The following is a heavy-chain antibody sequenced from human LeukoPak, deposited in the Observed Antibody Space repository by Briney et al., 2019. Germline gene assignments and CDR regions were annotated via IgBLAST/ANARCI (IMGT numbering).Heavy chain of an antibody. J-gene: IGHJ6*03. D-gene: IGHD3-10*01. V-gene: IGHV3-20*04. Sequence: GGSLRLSCAASGFTFDDYGMKWVRQAPGKGLEWVSGINWNGGSTSYADSVKGRFTISRDNPKNSLCLQMNSLRAEDTALYYCARLSAYYYGSYFYYYMDVWGKGTTVTVSS. CDR3: ARLSAYYYGSYFYYYMDV. CDR1: GFTFDDYG. CDR2: INWNGGST.